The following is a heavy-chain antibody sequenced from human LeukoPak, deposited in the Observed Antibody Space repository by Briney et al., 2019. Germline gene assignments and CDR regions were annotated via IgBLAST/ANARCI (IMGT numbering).Heavy chain of an antibody. CDR2: ISGNSGAT. CDR1: GFTFSSYP. Sequence: GGSLRLSCAASGFTFSSYPMSWVRQAPGRGLEWVSVISGNSGATYYADSVKGRFTISRDNAKNTVYLQMNNLRGEDTALYYCSKAGDTNYYRHGDYWGQGTLVTVSS. D-gene: IGHD4-11*01. J-gene: IGHJ4*02. CDR3: SKAGDTNYYRHGDY. V-gene: IGHV3-23*01.